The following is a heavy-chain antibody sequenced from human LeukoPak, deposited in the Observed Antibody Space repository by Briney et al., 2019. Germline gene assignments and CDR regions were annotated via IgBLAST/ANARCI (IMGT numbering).Heavy chain of an antibody. Sequence: GGSLGLSCAASGFTFSTSWFHWVRQGPGKGLVWVSRINGDGSIITYADSVKGRFTISRDNAKNTVHLQMNSLRVEDTGVYYCARGLLGSEDVWGQGTTVTVPS. D-gene: IGHD3-10*02. CDR2: INGDGSII. CDR1: GFTFSTSW. CDR3: ARGLLGSEDV. V-gene: IGHV3-74*01. J-gene: IGHJ6*02.